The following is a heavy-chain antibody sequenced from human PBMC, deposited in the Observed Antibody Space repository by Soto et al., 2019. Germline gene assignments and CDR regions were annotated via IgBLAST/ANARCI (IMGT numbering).Heavy chain of an antibody. V-gene: IGHV4-31*03. CDR1: GGSFSSDSFI. Sequence: TSETLSLTCSVSGGSFSSDSFIWSWVRQFPGKGLERIGYINYSGTTYYNPSLRSRITMSVDTSKNQFSLNLSSVTAADTAVYYCARDHKWDGMDVWGQGTTVTVSS. D-gene: IGHD1-26*01. CDR3: ARDHKWDGMDV. CDR2: INYSGTT. J-gene: IGHJ6*02.